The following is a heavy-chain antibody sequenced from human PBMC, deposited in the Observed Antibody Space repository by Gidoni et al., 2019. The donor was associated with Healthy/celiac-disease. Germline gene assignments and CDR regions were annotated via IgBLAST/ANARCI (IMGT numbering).Heavy chain of an antibody. CDR3: ARGGYSGYDGDY. CDR2: GTA. D-gene: IGHD5-12*01. V-gene: IGHV1-69*01. Sequence: GTANYAQKFQGRVTITADESTSTAYMELSSLRSEDTAVYYCARGGYSGYDGDYWGQGTLVTVSS. J-gene: IGHJ4*02.